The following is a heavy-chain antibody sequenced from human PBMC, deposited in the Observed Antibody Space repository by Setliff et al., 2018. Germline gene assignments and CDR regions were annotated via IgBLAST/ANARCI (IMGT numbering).Heavy chain of an antibody. Sequence: SETLSLTCAVYGGSFSGYYWSWIRQPPGKGLEWIGEINHSGSTNYNPSLKSRVTISVDMSKNQFSLKLSSVTAADTAVYYCARGGRISYRPSSSWYILDYWGQGTLVTSPQ. D-gene: IGHD6-13*01. CDR2: INHSGST. V-gene: IGHV4-34*01. J-gene: IGHJ4*02. CDR1: GGSFSGYY. CDR3: ARGGRISYRPSSSWYILDY.